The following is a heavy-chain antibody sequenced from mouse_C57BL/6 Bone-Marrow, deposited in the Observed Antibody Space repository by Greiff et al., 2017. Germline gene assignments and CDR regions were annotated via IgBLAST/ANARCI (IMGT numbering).Heavy chain of an antibody. CDR3: ARGELGNFGY. CDR2: IDPSDSET. J-gene: IGHJ2*01. V-gene: IGHV1-52*01. Sequence: QVQLQQPGAELVRPGSSVKLSCKASGYTFTSYWMHWVKQRPIQGLEWIGNIDPSDSETHYNQKFKDKATLTVDKSSSTAYMQRRCLTSEDSAVYYCARGELGNFGYWGHGTTLTVSS. CDR1: GYTFTSYW.